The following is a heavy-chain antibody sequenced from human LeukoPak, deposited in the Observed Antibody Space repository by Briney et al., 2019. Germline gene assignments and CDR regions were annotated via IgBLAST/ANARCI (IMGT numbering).Heavy chain of an antibody. CDR1: GFTFSSYS. D-gene: IGHD3-22*01. CDR3: ARVGYDSSGYISPPYYYFDY. V-gene: IGHV3-48*04. J-gene: IGHJ4*02. CDR2: ISSSGSTI. Sequence: GGSLRLSCAASGFTFSSYSMNWVRQAPGKGLEWVSYISSSGSTIYYADSVKGRFTISRDNAKNSLYLQMNSLRAEDTAVYYCARVGYDSSGYISPPYYYFDYWGQGTLVTVSS.